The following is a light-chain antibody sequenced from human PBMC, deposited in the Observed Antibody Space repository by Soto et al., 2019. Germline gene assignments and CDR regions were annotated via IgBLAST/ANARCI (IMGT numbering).Light chain of an antibody. V-gene: IGKV1-5*01. J-gene: IGKJ4*01. CDR2: DAS. CDR3: QQYNSSPLT. CDR1: QSISSW. Sequence: DIQMTQSPSTLSASVGDRDTITCRASQSISSWLAWYQQKPGKAPKLLIYDASSLESGVPSRFSGSGSGTEFTLTISSLQPDDFATYYCQQYNSSPLTFGGGTKVDIK.